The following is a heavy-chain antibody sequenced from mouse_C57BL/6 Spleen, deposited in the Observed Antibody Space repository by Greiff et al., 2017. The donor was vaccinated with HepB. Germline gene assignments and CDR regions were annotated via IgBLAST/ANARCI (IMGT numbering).Heavy chain of an antibody. Sequence: VQLQQSGPELVKPGASVKLPCKASGYTFPNYTMHWVKQSPGKGFEWIGMIHPNNGGTIYNQKFKGKATLTVDKSSSTAYMELRSLTSEDTAVYYCARFDGQGGNMDYWGKGTSVTVSS. V-gene: IGHV1-18*01. CDR2: IHPNNGGT. D-gene: IGHD2-3*01. CDR3: ARFDGQGGNMDY. J-gene: IGHJ4*01. CDR1: GYTFPNYT.